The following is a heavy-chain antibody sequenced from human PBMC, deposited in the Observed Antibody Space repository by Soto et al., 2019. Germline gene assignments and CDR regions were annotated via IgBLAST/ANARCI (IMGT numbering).Heavy chain of an antibody. D-gene: IGHD3-10*01. J-gene: IGHJ6*02. CDR3: ARISGFGLGSGNYYGMDV. Sequence: SETLSLTCAVSGDSISSGYYWAWIRLPPGKGLEWIASIYHTGTTYYNPSLTNRVTISVDTSKNQFSLKLTSVTAADSAVYYCARISGFGLGSGNYYGMDVWGQGTTVTVSS. V-gene: IGHV4-38-2*01. CDR1: GDSISSGYY. CDR2: IYHTGTT.